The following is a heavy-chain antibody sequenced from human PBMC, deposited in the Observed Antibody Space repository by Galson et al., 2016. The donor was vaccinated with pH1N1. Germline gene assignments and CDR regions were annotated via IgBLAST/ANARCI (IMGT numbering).Heavy chain of an antibody. V-gene: IGHV4-39*01. CDR2: IHYSGFT. Sequence: ETLSLTCTVSGGSLSSRNFYGGWIRQPPGKGLEWIGNIHYSGFTHYNSSLQSRVTISVDTSENQFSLRLSSVPAADTAVYYCASLVRGSYPDPLYYFDSWGLGTLVTVSS. D-gene: IGHD1-26*01. CDR3: ASLVRGSYPDPLYYFDS. J-gene: IGHJ4*02. CDR1: GGSLSSRNFY.